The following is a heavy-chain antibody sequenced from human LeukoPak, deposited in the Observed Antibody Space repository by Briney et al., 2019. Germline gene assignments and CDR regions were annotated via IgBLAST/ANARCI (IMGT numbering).Heavy chain of an antibody. Sequence: PSETLSLTCTVSDDSITIYYWTWIRQPPGKGLEWIGYIDHTGSTNYNPSLNSRVTISRDTPKNHFSLELSSVTAADTAVYFCARGVNSGYFDYCGQGTLVTVSS. J-gene: IGHJ4*02. D-gene: IGHD1-26*01. CDR3: ARGVNSGYFDY. V-gene: IGHV4-59*01. CDR1: DDSITIYY. CDR2: IDHTGST.